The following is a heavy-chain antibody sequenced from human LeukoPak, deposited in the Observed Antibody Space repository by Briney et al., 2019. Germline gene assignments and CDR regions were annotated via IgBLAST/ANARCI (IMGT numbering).Heavy chain of an antibody. CDR1: GGSISSYY. D-gene: IGHD3-16*01. Sequence: TTSETLSLTCTVSGGSISSYYWSWIRQPPGKGLEWIGYICYSGSTNYNPSLKSRVTISVDTSKNQFSLKLSSVTAADTAVYYCARETSQKGAHYMDVWGKGTTVTISS. J-gene: IGHJ6*03. V-gene: IGHV4-59*01. CDR2: ICYSGST. CDR3: ARETSQKGAHYMDV.